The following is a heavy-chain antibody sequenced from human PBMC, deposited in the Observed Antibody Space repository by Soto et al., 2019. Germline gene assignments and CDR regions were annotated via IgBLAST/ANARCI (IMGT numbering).Heavy chain of an antibody. V-gene: IGHV1-69*06. Sequence: GASVKVSCKASGGTFSSYAISWVRQAPGQGLEWMGGIIPIFGTANYAQKFQGRVTITADKSTSTAYMELSSLRSEDTAVYYCASLPSGHDDYSGQGTLVTVSS. CDR1: GGTFSSYA. CDR3: ASLPSGHDDY. J-gene: IGHJ4*02. CDR2: IIPIFGTA. D-gene: IGHD6-25*01.